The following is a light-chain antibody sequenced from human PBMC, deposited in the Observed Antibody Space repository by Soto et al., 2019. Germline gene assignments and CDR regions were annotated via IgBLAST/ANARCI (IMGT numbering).Light chain of an antibody. CDR3: QQRSNWPPWT. Sequence: EIVLTQSPGTLSLSPGERATLSCRASQSVSSSSLAWYQQKPGQAPRLLIYAASTRATGIPDRFSGSGSGTDFTLTISSLEPEDFAVYYCQQRSNWPPWTFGQGTKVE. CDR2: AAS. J-gene: IGKJ1*01. CDR1: QSVSSSS. V-gene: IGKV3D-20*02.